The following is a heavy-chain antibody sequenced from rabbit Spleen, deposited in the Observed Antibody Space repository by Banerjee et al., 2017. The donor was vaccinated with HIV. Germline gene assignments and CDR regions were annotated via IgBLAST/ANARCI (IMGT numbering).Heavy chain of an antibody. J-gene: IGHJ4*01. V-gene: IGHV1S45*01. D-gene: IGHD8-1*01. Sequence: QEQLVESGGDLVKPGASLTLTCTASGFSFSSAYNIHWVRQAPGKGLEWIAYINSGSGSTWYASWAKGRFTISKTSTTVTLQMTSLTAADTATYFCARGGSGSGHDTAGDFHLWGPGTLVTVS. CDR1: GFSFSSAYN. CDR2: INSGSGST. CDR3: ARGGSGSGHDTAGDFHL.